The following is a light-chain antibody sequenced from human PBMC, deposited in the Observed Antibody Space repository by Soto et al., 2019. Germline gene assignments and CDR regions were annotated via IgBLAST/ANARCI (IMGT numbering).Light chain of an antibody. V-gene: IGLV2-14*01. Sequence: QSALTQPASVSGSPGQSITISCTGTSSDVGGYNYVSWYQQHPGKAPKLMIYDVSNRPSGVSNRFSGSKSGNKASLNIYGRQAEDEADYYCSSYTSSSTLVVFGGGTKLTVL. J-gene: IGLJ2*01. CDR3: SSYTSSSTLVV. CDR2: DVS. CDR1: SSDVGGYNY.